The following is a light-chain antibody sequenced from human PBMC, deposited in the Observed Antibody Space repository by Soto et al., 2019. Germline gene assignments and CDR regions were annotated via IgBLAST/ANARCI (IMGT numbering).Light chain of an antibody. Sequence: QAVVTQSPSASASLGASVKPTCTLSSGHSSFAIAWHQQQPEKGPRYLMKLNSDGSHSKGDGIPDRFSGSRSGAERYLTISSLQSEDEADYYCQTWGTGIRVFGGGTKLTVL. V-gene: IGLV4-69*01. CDR1: SGHSSFA. CDR2: LNSDGSH. CDR3: QTWGTGIRV. J-gene: IGLJ2*01.